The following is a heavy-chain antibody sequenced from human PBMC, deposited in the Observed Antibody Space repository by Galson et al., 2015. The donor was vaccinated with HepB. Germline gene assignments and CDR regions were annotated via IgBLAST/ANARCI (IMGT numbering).Heavy chain of an antibody. CDR1: GGSISSSRYY. CDR3: ASVLDWDLNY. V-gene: IGHV4-39*01. D-gene: IGHD2-8*01. J-gene: IGHJ4*02. CDR2: IYYSGST. Sequence: ETLSLTCTVSGGSISSSRYYWGWIRQPPGKGLEWIGSIYYSGSTYYNPSLKSRVTISVDTSKNRFSLKPSSVTAADTAVYYCASVLDWDLNYWGQGTLVTVSS.